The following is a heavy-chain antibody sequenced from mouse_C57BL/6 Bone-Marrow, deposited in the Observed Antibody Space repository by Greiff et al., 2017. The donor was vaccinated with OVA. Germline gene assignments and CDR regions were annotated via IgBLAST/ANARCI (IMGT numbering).Heavy chain of an antibody. J-gene: IGHJ2*01. CDR1: GYTFTSYG. V-gene: IGHV1-81*01. D-gene: IGHD1-1*01. CDR2: IYPRSGNT. Sequence: QVHVKQSGAELARPGASVKLSCKASGYTFTSYGISWVKQRTGQGLEWIGEIYPRSGNTYYNEKFKGKATLTADKSSSTAYMELRSLTSEDSAVYFCARFGGSSYSDYWGQGTTLTVSS. CDR3: ARFGGSSYSDY.